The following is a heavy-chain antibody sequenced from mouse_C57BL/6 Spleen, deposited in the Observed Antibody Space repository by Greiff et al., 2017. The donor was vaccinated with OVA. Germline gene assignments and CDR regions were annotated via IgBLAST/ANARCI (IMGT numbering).Heavy chain of an antibody. CDR1: GYTFTSYW. V-gene: IGHV1-72*01. Sequence: QVQLKQPGAELVKPGASVKLSCKASGYTFTSYWMHWVKQRPGRGLEWIGRIDPNSGGTKYNEKFKSKATLTVDKPSSTAYMQLSSLTSEDSAVYYCARGYYGSSYVRLDYWGQGTTLTVSS. J-gene: IGHJ2*01. D-gene: IGHD1-1*01. CDR2: IDPNSGGT. CDR3: ARGYYGSSYVRLDY.